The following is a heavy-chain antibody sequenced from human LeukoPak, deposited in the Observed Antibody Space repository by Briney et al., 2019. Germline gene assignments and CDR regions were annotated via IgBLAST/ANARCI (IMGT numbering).Heavy chain of an antibody. V-gene: IGHV3-48*03. CDR2: ISSSGSTI. Sequence: GGSLRLSCAASGFTFSGYEMNWVRQAPGKGLEWVSYISSSGSTIYYADSVKGRFTISRDNAKNSLYLQMNSLRAEDTAVYYCARHNYYDSSGYWYYWGQGTLVAVSS. D-gene: IGHD3-22*01. CDR3: ARHNYYDSSGYWYY. J-gene: IGHJ4*02. CDR1: GFTFSGYE.